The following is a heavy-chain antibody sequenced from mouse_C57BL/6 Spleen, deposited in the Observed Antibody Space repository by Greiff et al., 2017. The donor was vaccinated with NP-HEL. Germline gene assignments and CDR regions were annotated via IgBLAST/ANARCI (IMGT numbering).Heavy chain of an antibody. J-gene: IGHJ2*01. CDR1: GYAFTNYL. CDR2: INPGSGGT. V-gene: IGHV1-54*01. Sequence: QVHVKQSGAELVRPGTSVKVSCKASGYAFTNYLIEWVKQRPGQGLEWIGVINPGSGGTNYNEKFKGKATLTADKSSSTAYMQLSSLTSEDSAVYFCARLYITTVVATDYWGQGTTLTVSS. D-gene: IGHD1-1*01. CDR3: ARLYITTVVATDY.